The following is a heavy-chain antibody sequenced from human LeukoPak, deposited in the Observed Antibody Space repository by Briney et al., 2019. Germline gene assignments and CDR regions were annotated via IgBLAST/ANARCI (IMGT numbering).Heavy chain of an antibody. CDR3: ARGEQLNYFAY. V-gene: IGHV3-48*03. CDR1: GFTFSSYE. Sequence: HPGGSLRLSCAASGFTFSSYEMSWVRQAPGKGLEWVSYISSSGNNERYADSVKGRFTISRDNAKNSLYLQMYSLRAEDTAVYYCARGEQLNYFAYWGQGALVTVSS. CDR2: ISSSGNNE. D-gene: IGHD1-26*01. J-gene: IGHJ4*02.